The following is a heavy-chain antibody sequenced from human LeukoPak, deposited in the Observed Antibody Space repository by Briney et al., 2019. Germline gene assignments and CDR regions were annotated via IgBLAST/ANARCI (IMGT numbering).Heavy chain of an antibody. D-gene: IGHD3-16*01. CDR1: GFSFSSHA. V-gene: IGHV3-23*01. Sequence: GGSLRLSCATSGFSFSSHAMTWVRQAPGKGLEWLSAISISGDDTYYADSAKGRFTISRDNSRNTLYLQMNSLRAEDTAVYYCARGHTSFDYWGQGSLVTVSS. CDR2: ISISGDDT. CDR3: ARGHTSFDY. J-gene: IGHJ4*02.